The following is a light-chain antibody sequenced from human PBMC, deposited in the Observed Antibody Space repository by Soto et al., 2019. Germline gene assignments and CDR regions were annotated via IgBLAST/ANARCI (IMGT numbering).Light chain of an antibody. CDR3: SSYAGSNNLI. Sequence: QSALTQPPSASGSPRQSVTISCTGTSSDIGGYNYVAWYQQHPGKAPKLIIYEVNKRPSGVPDRFSGSKSGNTASLTVSGLQAEDEADYYCSSYAGSNNLIFGGGTQLTVL. J-gene: IGLJ2*01. CDR1: SSDIGGYNY. CDR2: EVN. V-gene: IGLV2-8*01.